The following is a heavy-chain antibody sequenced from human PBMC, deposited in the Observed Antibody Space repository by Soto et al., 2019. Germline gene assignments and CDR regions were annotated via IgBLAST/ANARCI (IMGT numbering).Heavy chain of an antibody. D-gene: IGHD3-10*01. V-gene: IGHV3-72*01. CDR1: GFTFSDHY. Sequence: PGGSLRLSCAASGFTFSDHYMDWVRQAPGKGLEWVGRTRNKANSYTTEYAASVKGRFTISRDDSKNSLYLQMNSLKTEDTAVYYCASSAVGDDAFDYWGQGTLVTVSS. CDR2: TRNKANSYTT. J-gene: IGHJ4*02. CDR3: ASSAVGDDAFDY.